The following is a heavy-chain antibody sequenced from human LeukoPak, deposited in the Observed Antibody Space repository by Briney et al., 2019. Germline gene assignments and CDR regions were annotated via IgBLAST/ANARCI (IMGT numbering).Heavy chain of an antibody. Sequence: GGSLRLSCAASGFTFSDYSMIWVRQAPGKGLEWVSYISISSSNIYYADSVKGRFAISRDNARNSLYLQMSSLRVEDTAVYYCAKDGWLESGRTPFYFDSWGQGTLVTVSS. CDR1: GFTFSDYS. V-gene: IGHV3-48*01. J-gene: IGHJ4*02. CDR3: AKDGWLESGRTPFYFDS. D-gene: IGHD3-10*01. CDR2: ISISSSNI.